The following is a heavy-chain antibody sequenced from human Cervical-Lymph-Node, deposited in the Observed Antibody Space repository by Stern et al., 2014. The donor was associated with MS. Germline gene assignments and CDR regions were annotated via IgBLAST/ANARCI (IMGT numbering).Heavy chain of an antibody. D-gene: IGHD5-12*01. CDR3: ARGTGGYDFDY. Sequence: VQLVESGAEVKKPGASVKVSCKASGYTFTSYAMHWVRQAPGQRLEWMGWINAGNGNTKYSQKFQGRVTITRDTSASIAYMELSSLRSEDTAVYYCARGTGGYDFDYWGQGTLVTVSS. CDR1: GYTFTSYA. J-gene: IGHJ4*02. V-gene: IGHV1-3*01. CDR2: INAGNGNT.